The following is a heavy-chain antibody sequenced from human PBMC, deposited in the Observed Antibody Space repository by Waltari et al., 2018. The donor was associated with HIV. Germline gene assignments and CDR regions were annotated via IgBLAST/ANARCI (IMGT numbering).Heavy chain of an antibody. D-gene: IGHD1-1*01. CDR2: ISGSGDTV. CDR1: GFTFSDYY. V-gene: IGHV3-11*01. Sequence: QVHLVESGGGLVKPGGSLRLSCAASGFTFSDYYMSWIRQAPGKGLEVTSYISGSGDTVHYTDSVKGRFTFSRDNAKNSLYLQMNSLRAEDAAVYYCARGNNWNDSPYYYYGMDVWGQGTTVTVSS. CDR3: ARGNNWNDSPYYYYGMDV. J-gene: IGHJ6*02.